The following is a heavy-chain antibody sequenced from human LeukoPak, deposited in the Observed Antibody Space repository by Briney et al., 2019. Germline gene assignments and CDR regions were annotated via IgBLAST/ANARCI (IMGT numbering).Heavy chain of an antibody. Sequence: GGSLRLSCVGFGLTFRNYGMNWVRQAPGTGLEWVAGMREDGGQEYYVDSVRGRFTISRDSAKNSLYLQMNSLRAEDTAVYYCARGRYSSLWGQGTLVTVSS. CDR1: GLTFRNYG. V-gene: IGHV3-7*03. CDR3: ARGRYSSL. CDR2: MREDGGQE. J-gene: IGHJ4*02. D-gene: IGHD6-13*01.